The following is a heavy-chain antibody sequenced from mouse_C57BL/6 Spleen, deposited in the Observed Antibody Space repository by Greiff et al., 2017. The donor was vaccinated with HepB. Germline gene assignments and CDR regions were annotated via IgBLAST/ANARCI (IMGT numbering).Heavy chain of an antibody. CDR1: GFSLTSYG. J-gene: IGHJ1*03. Sequence: VMLVESGPGLVQPSQSLSITCTVSGFSLTSYGVHWVRQSPGKGLEWLGVIWRGGSTDYNAAFMSRLSITKDNSKSQVFFKMNSLQADDTAIYYCAKKGGNITTVVPDWYFDVWGTGTTVTVSS. V-gene: IGHV2-5*01. CDR2: IWRGGST. D-gene: IGHD1-1*01. CDR3: AKKGGNITTVVPDWYFDV.